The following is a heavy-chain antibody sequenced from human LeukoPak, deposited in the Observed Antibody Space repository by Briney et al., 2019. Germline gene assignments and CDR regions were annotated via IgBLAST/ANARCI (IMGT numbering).Heavy chain of an antibody. CDR2: ISSSSSYI. CDR1: GFTFSSYS. D-gene: IGHD1-26*01. V-gene: IGHV3-21*01. J-gene: IGHJ4*02. Sequence: GGSLRLSCAASGFTFSSYSMNWVRQAPGKGLEWVSSISSSSSYIYYADSAKGRFTISRDNAKNSLYLQMNSLRAEDTAVYYCARGGSSGSYLYWGQGTLVTVSS. CDR3: ARGGSSGSYLY.